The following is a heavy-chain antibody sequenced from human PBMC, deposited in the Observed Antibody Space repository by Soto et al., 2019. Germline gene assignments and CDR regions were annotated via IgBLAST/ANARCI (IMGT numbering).Heavy chain of an antibody. J-gene: IGHJ5*02. Sequence: ASVNCYVNAFGYTFTSYVISWVRQAPGQVLDWIGRISAYNGKTNYAQNLQGRVTMTTDTYTSTCYMELRSLRSDDTAVYYCARLPVLPFLTMILTDGGGNPWGRGNVVDVTS. D-gene: IGHD3-22*01. CDR3: ARLPVLPFLTMILTDGGGNP. V-gene: IGHV1-18*01. CDR1: GYTFTSYV. CDR2: ISAYNGKT.